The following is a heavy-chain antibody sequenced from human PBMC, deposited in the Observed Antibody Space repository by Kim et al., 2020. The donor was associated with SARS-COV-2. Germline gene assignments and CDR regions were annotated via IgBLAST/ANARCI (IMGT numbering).Heavy chain of an antibody. Sequence: NSEQTFQGRVTITPDESTSTAYMELSTLRSEDTALYYCASYYGSGSALDYWGQGTLVTVSS. D-gene: IGHD3-10*01. J-gene: IGHJ4*02. CDR3: ASYYGSGSALDY. V-gene: IGHV1-69*01.